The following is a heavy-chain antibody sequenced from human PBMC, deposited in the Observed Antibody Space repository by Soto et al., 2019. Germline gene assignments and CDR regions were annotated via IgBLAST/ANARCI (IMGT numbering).Heavy chain of an antibody. Sequence: QVQLVQSGAEVKKPGSSVKVSCKASGGTFSSYYITCVRQAPGQGLEWKGGITPSFGTPNYARKFQGRVTMTADASTSTASMEPSSLTSEDTAVYYCARDYDNWSFDYWGQRNLVTVSS. D-gene: IGHD1-20*01. CDR1: GGTFSSYY. V-gene: IGHV1-69*01. CDR2: ITPSFGTP. J-gene: IGHJ4*02. CDR3: ARDYDNWSFDY.